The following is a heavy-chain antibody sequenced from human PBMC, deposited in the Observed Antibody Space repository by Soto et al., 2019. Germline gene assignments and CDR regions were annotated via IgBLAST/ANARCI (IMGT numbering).Heavy chain of an antibody. J-gene: IGHJ4*02. CDR3: AHAYGGRSLY. CDR2: IYWDDSK. D-gene: IGHD1-26*01. V-gene: IGHV2-5*02. Sequence: QITLKESGPTLAKPTQTLTLTCTFSGFSLTTDRVGVGWIRQPPGEALEWLAVIYWDDSKTYRPSLESRLTITKETSKHQVALTMTNMDSLDTATYYCAHAYGGRSLYWGQGTLVTVSS. CDR1: GFSLTTDRVG.